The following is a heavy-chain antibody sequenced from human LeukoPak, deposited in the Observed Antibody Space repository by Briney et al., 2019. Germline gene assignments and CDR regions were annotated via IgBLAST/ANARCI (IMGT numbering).Heavy chain of an antibody. CDR1: GFTFSTYW. CDR2: INGDGSST. J-gene: IGHJ1*01. D-gene: IGHD4-11*01. Sequence: GGSLRLSCAASGFTFSTYWIHWVRQAPGKGLVWVSHINGDGSSTSYADSVKGRFTISRDNAKNKVYLQMNSLRAEDTAVYYCARGARYSFQVWGRGTLVTVSS. CDR3: ARGARYSFQV. V-gene: IGHV3-74*01.